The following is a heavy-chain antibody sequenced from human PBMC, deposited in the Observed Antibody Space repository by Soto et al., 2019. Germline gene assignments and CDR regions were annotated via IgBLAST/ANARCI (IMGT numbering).Heavy chain of an antibody. CDR1: GGSISSSNW. CDR2: IYHSGST. CDR3: ASFAGYSSGWYGGDFDY. D-gene: IGHD6-19*01. V-gene: IGHV4-4*02. J-gene: IGHJ4*02. Sequence: SETLSLTCAVSGGSISSSNWWSWVRQPPGKGLEWIGEIYHSGSTNYNPSLKSRVTISVDKSKNQFSLKLSSVTAADTAVYYCASFAGYSSGWYGGDFDYWGQGTLVTVSS.